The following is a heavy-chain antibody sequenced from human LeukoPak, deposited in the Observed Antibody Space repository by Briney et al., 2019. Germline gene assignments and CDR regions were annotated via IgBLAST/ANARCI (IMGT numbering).Heavy chain of an antibody. CDR3: ARDSRSGYSGYDLSPYVGNDAFDI. Sequence: GGSLRLSCAASGFTFSDYYMSWIRQAPGKGLEWFSYISSSGSTIYYADSVRGRFTISRDNAKNSLYLQMNSLRAEDTAVYYCARDSRSGYSGYDLSPYVGNDAFDIWGQGTMVTVSS. V-gene: IGHV3-11*01. CDR2: ISSSGSTI. D-gene: IGHD5-12*01. J-gene: IGHJ3*02. CDR1: GFTFSDYY.